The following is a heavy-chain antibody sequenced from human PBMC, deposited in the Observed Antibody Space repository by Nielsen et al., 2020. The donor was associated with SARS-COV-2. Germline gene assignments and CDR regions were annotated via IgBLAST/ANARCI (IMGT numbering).Heavy chain of an antibody. CDR2: IYSGGST. CDR3: ARGPAYGSGSYYTH. V-gene: IGHV3-66*01. Sequence: GSLKISCAASGFTVSSNYMSWVRQAPGKGLEWVSVIYSGGSTYYADSVKGRFTISRDNSKNTLYLQMNSLRAEDTAVYYCARGPAYGSGSYYTHWGQGTLVTVSS. D-gene: IGHD3-10*01. CDR1: GFTVSSNY. J-gene: IGHJ4*02.